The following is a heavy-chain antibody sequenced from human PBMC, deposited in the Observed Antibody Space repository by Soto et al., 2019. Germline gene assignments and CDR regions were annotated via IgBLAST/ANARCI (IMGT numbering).Heavy chain of an antibody. V-gene: IGHV3-30-3*01. CDR2: ISYDGSNK. J-gene: IGHJ6*02. CDR1: GFTFSSYA. Sequence: QVQLVESGGGVVQPGRSLRLSCAASGFTFSSYAMHWVRQAPGKGLEWVAVISYDGSNKYYADSVKGRFTISRDNSKNTLYLQMNSLRAEDTAVYYCARERSSSSWFGPYYGMDVWGQGTTVTVSS. CDR3: ARERSSSSWFGPYYGMDV. D-gene: IGHD6-6*01.